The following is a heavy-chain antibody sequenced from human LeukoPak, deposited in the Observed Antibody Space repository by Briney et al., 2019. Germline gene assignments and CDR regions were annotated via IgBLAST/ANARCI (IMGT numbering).Heavy chain of an antibody. CDR2: INKDGAEK. V-gene: IGHV3-7*03. J-gene: IGHJ4*02. D-gene: IGHD1-26*01. CDR1: RFTFSSYW. CDR3: VKDSPPRYSGSPVAY. Sequence: AGSLSLSCAASRFTFSSYWMSWVRQAPGKGLEWVANINKDGAEKYYVDSVKGRFTISRDNAKNSLYLHINSLRADDTAVYYCVKDSPPRYSGSPVAYWGQGTLVTVSS.